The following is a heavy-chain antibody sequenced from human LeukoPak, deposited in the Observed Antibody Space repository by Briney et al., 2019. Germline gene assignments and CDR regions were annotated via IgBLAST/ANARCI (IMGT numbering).Heavy chain of an antibody. CDR1: GGSISSGGYY. CDR2: IYYSGST. Sequence: PSETLSLTCTVSGGSISSGGYYWSWIRQHPGKGLEWIGYIYYSGSTYYNPSLKSRVTISVDTSKNQFSLKLSSVTAADTAVYYCARSNKLGGYYYGMDVWGQGTTVTVSS. V-gene: IGHV4-31*03. D-gene: IGHD1/OR15-1a*01. J-gene: IGHJ6*02. CDR3: ARSNKLGGYYYGMDV.